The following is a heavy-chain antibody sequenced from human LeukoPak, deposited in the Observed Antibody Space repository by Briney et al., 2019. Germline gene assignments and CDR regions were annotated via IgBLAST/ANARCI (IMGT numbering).Heavy chain of an antibody. J-gene: IGHJ4*02. Sequence: SVKVSCKASGGTFSSYAISWVRQAPGQGLEWMGGIIPIFGTANYAQKFQGRVTITADESTSTAYMELSSLRSEDTAVYYCATDRYYDSSGYYPRLDDYWSQGTLVTVSS. D-gene: IGHD3-22*01. CDR1: GGTFSSYA. CDR3: ATDRYYDSSGYYPRLDDY. V-gene: IGHV1-69*01. CDR2: IIPIFGTA.